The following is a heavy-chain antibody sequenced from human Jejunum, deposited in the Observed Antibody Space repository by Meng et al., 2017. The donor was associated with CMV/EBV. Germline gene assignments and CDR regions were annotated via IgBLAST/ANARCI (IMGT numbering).Heavy chain of an antibody. Sequence: EAQLVESGRGWAKRGVSLRLSCAASGFTFSNDWMNWVRQAPGKGLELVSLISASSDDTYFADSVKGRFSICKDDSKNTLSLHMSSLRAEDTAICYCAKIVGGDPECSWGQGTLVTVSS. V-gene: IGHV3-23*04. CDR1: GFTFSNDW. CDR2: ISASSDDT. CDR3: AKIVGGDPECS. D-gene: IGHD1-26*01. J-gene: IGHJ5*02.